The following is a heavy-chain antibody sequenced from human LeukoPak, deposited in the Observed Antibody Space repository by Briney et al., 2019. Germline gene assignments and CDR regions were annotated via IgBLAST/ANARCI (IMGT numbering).Heavy chain of an antibody. CDR1: GYTLTELS. D-gene: IGHD6-19*01. J-gene: IGHJ5*02. CDR2: FDAEDGAT. V-gene: IGHV1-24*01. CDR3: ATRYSSGWYEPSWFDP. Sequence: ASVKVSCKVSGYTLTELSMHWVRQAPGKGGEWMGGFDAEDGATIYAQKFQGRVTMTEDTSTDTAYMELSSLRSEDTAVYYCATRYSSGWYEPSWFDPWGQGTLVTVSS.